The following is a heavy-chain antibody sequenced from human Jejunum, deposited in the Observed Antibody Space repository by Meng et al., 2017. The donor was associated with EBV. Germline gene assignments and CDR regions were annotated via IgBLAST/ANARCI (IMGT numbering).Heavy chain of an antibody. CDR2: VDPEDGET. CDR1: GFSFRDYY. Sequence: VDLVQLGAEVKRPGVKVKVSCKVPGFSFRDYYINCGQQARGKGLEWMGLVDPEDGETIYAEKFKGRVTLTADTSTDTGYMQLTSLRSEDTAVYFCATGITARLRYFEHWGQGTLVTVSS. CDR3: ATGITARLRYFEH. J-gene: IGHJ4*02. D-gene: IGHD6-6*01. V-gene: IGHV1-69-2*01.